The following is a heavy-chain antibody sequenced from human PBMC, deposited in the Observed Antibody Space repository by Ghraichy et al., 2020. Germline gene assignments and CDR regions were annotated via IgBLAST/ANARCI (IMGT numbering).Heavy chain of an antibody. V-gene: IGHV4-61*02. D-gene: IGHD3-3*01. CDR1: GGSISSGSYY. J-gene: IGHJ6*03. Sequence: TLSLTCTVSGGSISSGSYYWSWIRQPAGKGLEWIGRIYTSGSTNYNPSLKSRVTMSVDTSKNQFSLKLSSVTAADTAVYYCAGFLEWSHVGYYYYYMDVWGKGTTVTVSS. CDR3: AGFLEWSHVGYYYYYMDV. CDR2: IYTSGST.